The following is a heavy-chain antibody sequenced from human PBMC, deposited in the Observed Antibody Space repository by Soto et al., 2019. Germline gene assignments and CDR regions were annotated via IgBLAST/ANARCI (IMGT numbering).Heavy chain of an antibody. CDR1: GFTFSSYS. Sequence: PGGSLRLSCAASGFTFSSYSMNWVRQAPGKGLEWVSSISSSSSYIYYADSVKGRFTISRDNAKNSLYLQMNSLRAEGTAVYYCARDLWFGDTEPEDDYWGQGTLVTVSS. CDR2: ISSSSSYI. CDR3: ARDLWFGDTEPEDDY. D-gene: IGHD3-10*01. V-gene: IGHV3-21*01. J-gene: IGHJ4*02.